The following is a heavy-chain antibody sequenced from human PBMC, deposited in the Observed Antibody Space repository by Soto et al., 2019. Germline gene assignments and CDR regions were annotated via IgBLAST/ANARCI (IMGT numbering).Heavy chain of an antibody. CDR1: GFTFSSCG. Sequence: QVQLVESGGGVVQPGRSLRLSCAASGFTFSSCGMHGVGQAPGRGRGGVAVISNDGSNKYYADSVKGRFTISRDNSKNTLYLQMNSLRAEDTAVYYCAKEWVYDSSGWSFDYWGQGTLVTVSS. J-gene: IGHJ4*02. CDR3: AKEWVYDSSGWSFDY. D-gene: IGHD3-22*01. V-gene: IGHV3-30*18. CDR2: ISNDGSNK.